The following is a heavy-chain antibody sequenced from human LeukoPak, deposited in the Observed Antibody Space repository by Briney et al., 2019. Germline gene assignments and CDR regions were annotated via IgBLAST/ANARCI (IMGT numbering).Heavy chain of an antibody. J-gene: IGHJ5*02. CDR3: ARGSTVVVVAATQNWFDP. Sequence: ASVKVSCKASGYTFTSYDINWVRQATGQGLEWMGWMNPNSGNTGYAQKFQGRVTMTRNTSISTAYMELSSLRSEDTAVYYYARGSTVVVVAATQNWFDPWGQGTLVTVSS. CDR1: GYTFTSYD. V-gene: IGHV1-8*01. D-gene: IGHD2-15*01. CDR2: MNPNSGNT.